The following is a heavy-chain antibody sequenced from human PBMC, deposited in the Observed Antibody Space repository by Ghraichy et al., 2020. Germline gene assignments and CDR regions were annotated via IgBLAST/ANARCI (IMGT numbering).Heavy chain of an antibody. D-gene: IGHD3-9*01. V-gene: IGHV3-30-3*01. CDR2: ISYDGSNK. Sequence: GGSLRLSCAASGFTFSSYAMHWVRQAPGKGLEWVAVISYDGSNKYYADSVKGRFTISRDNSKNTLYLQMNSLRAEDTAVYYCARGITISYYFDYWGQGTLVNVSS. CDR3: ARGITISYYFDY. CDR1: GFTFSSYA. J-gene: IGHJ4*02.